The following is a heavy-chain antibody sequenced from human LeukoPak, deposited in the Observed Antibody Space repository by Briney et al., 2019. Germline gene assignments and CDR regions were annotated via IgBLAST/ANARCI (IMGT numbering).Heavy chain of an antibody. D-gene: IGHD3-3*01. J-gene: IGHJ4*02. V-gene: IGHV1-24*01. CDR1: GYTLTELS. CDR3: ATVTYYDFWSGYPPYYFDY. Sequence: ASVKVSCKVSGYTLTELSMHWVRQAPGKGLEWMGGFDPEDGETIYAQEFQGRVTMTEDTSTDTAYMELSSLRSEDTAVYYCATVTYYDFWSGYPPYYFDYWGQGTLVTVSS. CDR2: FDPEDGET.